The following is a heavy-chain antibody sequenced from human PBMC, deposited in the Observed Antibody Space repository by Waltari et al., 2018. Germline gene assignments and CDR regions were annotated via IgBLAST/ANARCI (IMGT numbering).Heavy chain of an antibody. CDR1: GASIRISTHY. V-gene: IGHV4-39*02. J-gene: IGHJ4*02. Sequence: RLQESGPGRMKPSETLSLICTVSGASIRISTHYWGWIRQTPGMGPEWIGSVHYTGKTYNNPSLESRVSLSVDTSKNLFSLELTSVTAADTATYFCARSFGGSGSYKFDTWGRGILVSVSS. D-gene: IGHD3-10*01. CDR3: ARSFGGSGSYKFDT. CDR2: VHYTGKT.